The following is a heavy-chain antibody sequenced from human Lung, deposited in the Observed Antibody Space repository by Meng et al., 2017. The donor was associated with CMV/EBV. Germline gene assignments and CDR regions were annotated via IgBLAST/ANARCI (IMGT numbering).Heavy chain of an antibody. J-gene: IGHJ5*02. D-gene: IGHD2-2*01. CDR1: GYTFTGYY. Sequence: ASVKVSCKASGYTFTGYYMHWVRQAPGQGLEWMGWINPNSGGTNYAQKFQGRVTMTRDTSISTAYMELSRLRSDDTAVYYCARVDCSSTSCYLLDGLFDPWGQGXLVTASS. CDR2: INPNSGGT. V-gene: IGHV1-2*02. CDR3: ARVDCSSTSCYLLDGLFDP.